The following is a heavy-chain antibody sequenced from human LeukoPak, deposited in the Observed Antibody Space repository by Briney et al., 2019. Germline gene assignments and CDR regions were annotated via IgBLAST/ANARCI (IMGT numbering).Heavy chain of an antibody. CDR3: ARGGAHYYDSSGYYDWFDP. CDR2: INPNSGGT. Sequence: ASVKVSCKASGYTFTGYYMHWVRQAPGQGLEWMGWINPNSGGTNYAQKFQGRVTMTRDTSISTAYMELSRLRSDDTAVYYCARGGAHYYDSSGYYDWFDPWGQGTLVTVSS. CDR1: GYTFTGYY. J-gene: IGHJ5*02. D-gene: IGHD3-22*01. V-gene: IGHV1-2*02.